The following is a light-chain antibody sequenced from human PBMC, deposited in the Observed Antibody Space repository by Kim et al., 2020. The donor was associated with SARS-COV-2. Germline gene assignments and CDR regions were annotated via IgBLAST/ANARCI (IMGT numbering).Light chain of an antibody. V-gene: IGLV4-69*01. CDR3: QTWDTGIQV. Sequence: QPVLTQSPSASASLGASVKLTCTLSGGHTNAIAWHQQQPGKGPRYLMKVNSDGSHIKGDGIPDRFSGSRSGAEHYLTISSLQSEDGADYYCQTWDTGIQVFGGGTQLTVL. CDR1: GGHTNA. J-gene: IGLJ2*01. CDR2: VNSDGSH.